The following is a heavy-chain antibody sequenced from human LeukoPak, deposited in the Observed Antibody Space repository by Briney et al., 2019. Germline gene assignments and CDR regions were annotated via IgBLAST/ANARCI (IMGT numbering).Heavy chain of an antibody. Sequence: ASVKVSCKASGYTFTNYGINWVRQAPGQGLEWMGWISTQAPGQGLEWMRWINTYNTNYAQKFQGRVTMTTDTSTRTAYMELRSLRSDDTAVYYCARDNTPGLRLGELSRFDYWGQGTLVTVSS. CDR2: INTYNT. D-gene: IGHD3-16*02. J-gene: IGHJ4*02. CDR1: GYTFTNYG. V-gene: IGHV1-18*01. CDR3: ARDNTPGLRLGELSRFDY.